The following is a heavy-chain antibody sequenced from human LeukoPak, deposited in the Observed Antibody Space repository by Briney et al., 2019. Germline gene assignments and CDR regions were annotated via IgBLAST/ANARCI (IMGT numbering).Heavy chain of an antibody. Sequence: PSETLSLTCSVSDDSISTYYWTWIRQPPGKGLEWIGYMYHGGHTNYNSSLKSRVTISIDTSKKQFSLKVRSVTAADTAVYYCARHGGPRDGSGLPDYWGQGTLVTVSS. V-gene: IGHV4-59*01. CDR1: DDSISTYY. CDR2: MYHGGHT. CDR3: ARHGGPRDGSGLPDY. D-gene: IGHD3-10*01. J-gene: IGHJ4*02.